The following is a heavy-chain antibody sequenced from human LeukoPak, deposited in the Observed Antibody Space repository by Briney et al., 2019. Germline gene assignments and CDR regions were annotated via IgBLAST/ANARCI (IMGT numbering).Heavy chain of an antibody. CDR2: IKSRPAGGTI. V-gene: IGHV3-15*01. CDR1: GFTFSNAW. CDR3: TTLKGFWGSFD. Sequence: GGSLRLSCAGSGFTFSNAWMTWVRQAPGKGLEWVGRIKSRPAGGTIDYAAPVKGKFTISRDDSKNTVYLQMNSLKTEDTAVYYCTTLKGFWGSFDWGQGTLVTVSS. D-gene: IGHD3-16*01. J-gene: IGHJ4*02.